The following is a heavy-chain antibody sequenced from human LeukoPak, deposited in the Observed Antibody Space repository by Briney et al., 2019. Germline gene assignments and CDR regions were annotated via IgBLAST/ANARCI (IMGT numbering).Heavy chain of an antibody. V-gene: IGHV3-21*01. CDR1: GFTFSSYS. J-gene: IGHJ4*02. CDR2: ISSSSSYI. D-gene: IGHD2-2*01. CDR3: ARDGVREDIVVVPASSYFDY. Sequence: GGSLRLSCAASGFTFSSYSMNWVRQAPGKGPEWVSSISSSSSYIYYADSVKGRFTISRDNAKNSLYLQMNSLRAEDTAVYYCARDGVREDIVVVPASSYFDYWGQGTLVTVSS.